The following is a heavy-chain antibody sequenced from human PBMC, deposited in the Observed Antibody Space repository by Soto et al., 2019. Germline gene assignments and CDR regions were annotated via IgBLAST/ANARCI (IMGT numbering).Heavy chain of an antibody. CDR1: GFTFTSSS. D-gene: IGHD3-22*01. V-gene: IGHV1-58*01. CDR2: IVVGSGNT. CDR3: AAVASDYYDSSGYPDGFDI. J-gene: IGHJ3*02. Sequence: SVKGSCKASGFTFTSSSVQWVRQALGQRLEWIGWIVVGSGNTNYAQKFQERDTITRDMSTSTAYMELSSLRSEDTAVYYCAAVASDYYDSSGYPDGFDIWGQGTMVTVSS.